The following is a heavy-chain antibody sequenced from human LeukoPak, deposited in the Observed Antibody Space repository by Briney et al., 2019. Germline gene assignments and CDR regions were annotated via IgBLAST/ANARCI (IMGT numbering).Heavy chain of an antibody. CDR1: SYTFTRYG. CDR3: ARDRPAYSSGNDY. D-gene: IGHD6-19*01. CDR2: ISPSGGST. Sequence: ASVKVSCKASSYTFTRYGISWVRQAPGQGPEWMGVISPSGGSTTYAQKFQGRVTLTRDMSTSTDYLELSSLRSEDTAVYYCARDRPAYSSGNDYWGQGTLVTVSS. V-gene: IGHV1-46*01. J-gene: IGHJ4*02.